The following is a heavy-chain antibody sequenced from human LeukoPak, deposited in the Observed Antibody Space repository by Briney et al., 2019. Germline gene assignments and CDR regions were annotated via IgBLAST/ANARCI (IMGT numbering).Heavy chain of an antibody. J-gene: IGHJ6*02. CDR3: AKDVRGTYYGSGSPLGMDV. D-gene: IGHD3-10*01. CDR1: GFTFNSYA. Sequence: GGSLRLSCAASGFTFNSYAMHWVRQAPGKGLEWVAVISYDGSNKYYADSVKGRFTISRDNSKNTLYLQMNSLRAEDTAVYYCAKDVRGTYYGSGSPLGMDVWGQGTTVTVSS. V-gene: IGHV3-30*04. CDR2: ISYDGSNK.